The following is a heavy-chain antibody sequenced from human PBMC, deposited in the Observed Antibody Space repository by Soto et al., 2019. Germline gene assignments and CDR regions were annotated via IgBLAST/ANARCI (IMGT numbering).Heavy chain of an antibody. D-gene: IGHD2-2*02. CDR3: ARARFQVLYGKPYFDS. J-gene: IGHJ4*02. V-gene: IGHV4-31*03. CDR1: GGSITTGGSY. CDR2: IYHSGNT. Sequence: PSETLSLTCTVSGGSITTGGSYWSWIRQHPGKGLEWIGSIYHSGNTYYNPSLKSRPTISVDTSKNHFSLMVDSVTAADTAVYYCARARFQVLYGKPYFDSWGQGTLVTVSS.